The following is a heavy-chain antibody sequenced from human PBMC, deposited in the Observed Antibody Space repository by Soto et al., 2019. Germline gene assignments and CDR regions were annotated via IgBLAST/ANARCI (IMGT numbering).Heavy chain of an antibody. CDR3: TTDLSVDLDYYDSSGYWVDAFDI. J-gene: IGHJ3*02. D-gene: IGHD3-22*01. V-gene: IGHV3-15*07. CDR2: IKSKTDGGTT. Sequence: PGGSLRLSCAASGFSFSSYSMNWVRQAPGKGLEWVGRIKSKTDGGTTDYAAPVKGRFTISRDDSKNTLYLQMNSLKTEDTALYYCTTDLSVDLDYYDSSGYWVDAFDIWGQGTMVTVSS. CDR1: GFSFSSYS.